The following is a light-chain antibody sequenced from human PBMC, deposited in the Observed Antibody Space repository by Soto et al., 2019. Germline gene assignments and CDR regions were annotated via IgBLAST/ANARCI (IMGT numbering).Light chain of an antibody. CDR3: QQSYSTPLT. CDR2: AAS. J-gene: IGKJ4*01. CDR1: QSISSY. Sequence: DIQMTQSPSSLSASVGDRVTITCRASQSISSYLNWYQQKPGKAPKLLIYAASTLQSGVPSRFSGSGSGKDFSLTISNLQPEDLATYYCQQSYSTPLTFGGGTKVEIK. V-gene: IGKV1-39*01.